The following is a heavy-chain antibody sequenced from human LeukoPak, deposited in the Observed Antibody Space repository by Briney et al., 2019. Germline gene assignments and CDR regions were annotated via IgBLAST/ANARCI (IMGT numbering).Heavy chain of an antibody. CDR3: ARVESYYYYYMDV. Sequence: ASVKVSCKASGYTFTGYYMHWVRQAPGQGLGWMGWINPNSGGTNYAQKFQGRVTMTRDTSISTAYMELSRLRSDDTAVYYCARVESYYYYYMDVWGKGTTVTVSS. V-gene: IGHV1-2*02. CDR2: INPNSGGT. J-gene: IGHJ6*03. D-gene: IGHD5-24*01. CDR1: GYTFTGYY.